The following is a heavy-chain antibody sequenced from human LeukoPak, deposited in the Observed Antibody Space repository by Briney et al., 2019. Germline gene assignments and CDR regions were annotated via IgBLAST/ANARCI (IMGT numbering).Heavy chain of an antibody. D-gene: IGHD1-26*01. Sequence: GGSLRLSCAASGFTFSSYEMNWVRQAPGKGLEWVSYISTISIIYYSDSVKGRFTISRDNAKNSLYLQMNSLRAEDTAVYYCARELIVGVTIAGMDVWGQGTTFTVSS. CDR1: GFTFSSYE. J-gene: IGHJ6*02. CDR2: ISTISII. V-gene: IGHV3-48*03. CDR3: ARELIVGVTIAGMDV.